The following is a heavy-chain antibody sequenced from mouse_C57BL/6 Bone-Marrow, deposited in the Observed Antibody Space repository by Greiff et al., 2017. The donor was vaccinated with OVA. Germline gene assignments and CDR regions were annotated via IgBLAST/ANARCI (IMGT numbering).Heavy chain of an antibody. CDR1: GFTFSDYY. D-gene: IGHD2-3*01. J-gene: IGHJ4*01. Sequence: DVKLVESGGGLVQPGGSLKLSCAASGFTFSDYYMYWVRQTPEKRLEWVAYISNGGGSTYYPDTVKGRFTISRDNAKNTLYLQMSRLKSEDTAMYYCASRWLLPLYAMDYWGQGTSVTVSS. CDR2: ISNGGGST. CDR3: ASRWLLPLYAMDY. V-gene: IGHV5-12*01.